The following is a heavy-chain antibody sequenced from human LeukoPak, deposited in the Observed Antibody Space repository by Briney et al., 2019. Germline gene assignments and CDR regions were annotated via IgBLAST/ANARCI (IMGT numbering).Heavy chain of an antibody. J-gene: IGHJ5*02. CDR2: IIPIFGTA. V-gene: IGHV1-69*05. D-gene: IGHD1-7*01. CDR1: GGTFSSYA. CDR3: ARDLAHNWNYDKNNWFDP. Sequence: SVKVSCKASGGTFSSYAISWVRQAPGQGLEWMGRIIPIFGTANYAQKLQGRVTMTTDTSTSTAYMELRSLRSDDTAVYYCARDLAHNWNYDKNNWFDPWGQGTLVTVSS.